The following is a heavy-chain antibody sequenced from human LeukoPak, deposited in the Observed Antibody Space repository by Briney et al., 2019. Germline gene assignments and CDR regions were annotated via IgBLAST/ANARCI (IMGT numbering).Heavy chain of an antibody. J-gene: IGHJ4*02. CDR2: INPNSGGT. D-gene: IGHD3-22*01. Sequence: ASVKVSCKPSGYTFTGYYMHWVRQAPGQGLEWMGWINPNSGGTNYAQMFQGRVTMTRDTSISTAYMELSRLRSDDTAVYYCARQPADMIVVFIFDYWGQGTLVTVSS. V-gene: IGHV1-2*02. CDR1: GYTFTGYY. CDR3: ARQPADMIVVFIFDY.